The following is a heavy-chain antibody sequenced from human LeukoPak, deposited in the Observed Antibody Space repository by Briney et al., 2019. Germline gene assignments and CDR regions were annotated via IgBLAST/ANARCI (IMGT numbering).Heavy chain of an antibody. CDR1: GFAFSRYE. J-gene: IGHJ4*02. CDR3: ARDHYYDSTFDY. CDR2: ISSSGTTI. Sequence: GGSLRLSCAASGFAFSRYEMNWVRQAPGKGLEWVSYISSSGTTIYYADSVKGRFTISRDNAQNSLYLHMNSLRAEDTAVYYCARDHYYDSTFDYWGQGTLVTVSS. D-gene: IGHD3-22*01. V-gene: IGHV3-48*03.